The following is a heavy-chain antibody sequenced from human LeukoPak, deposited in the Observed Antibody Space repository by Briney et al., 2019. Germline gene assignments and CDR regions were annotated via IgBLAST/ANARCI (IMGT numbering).Heavy chain of an antibody. CDR3: AKEYDSVYMDV. V-gene: IGHV3-21*04. CDR1: GFTFSSYS. J-gene: IGHJ6*03. CDR2: ISSSSSYI. D-gene: IGHD3-22*01. Sequence: PGGSLRLSCAASGFTFSSYSMNWVRQAPGKGLEWVSFISSSSSYIYYADSVKGRFTISRDNSKNTLYLQMNSLRAEDTAVYYCAKEYDSVYMDVWGKGTTVTISS.